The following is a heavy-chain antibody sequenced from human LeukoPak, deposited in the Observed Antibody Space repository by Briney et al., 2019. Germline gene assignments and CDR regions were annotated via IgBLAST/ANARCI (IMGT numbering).Heavy chain of an antibody. J-gene: IGHJ1*01. CDR3: AKYSSSWAEYFQH. CDR2: ISYDGSNK. Sequence: GGSLRLSCAASGFTFSSYAMHWVRQAPGKGLEWVAVISYDGSNKYYADSVKGRFTISRDNSKNTLYLQMNSLRAEDTAVYYCAKYSSSWAEYFQHWGQGTLVTVSS. CDR1: GFTFSSYA. D-gene: IGHD6-13*01. V-gene: IGHV3-30-3*01.